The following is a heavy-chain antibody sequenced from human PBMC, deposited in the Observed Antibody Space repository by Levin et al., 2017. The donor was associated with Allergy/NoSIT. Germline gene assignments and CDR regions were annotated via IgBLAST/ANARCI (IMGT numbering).Heavy chain of an antibody. D-gene: IGHD2/OR15-2a*01. J-gene: IGHJ6*02. V-gene: IGHV4-39*07. CDR1: GGSISSDSYY. CDR3: AGEANSPYYYYYGMDV. Sequence: PGGSLRLSCTVSGGSISSDSYYWAWIRQPPGKGLEWIGSIYYSGSAYYNPSLKTRLTISVDTSKNQLSLRLNSVTAADTAVYYCAGEANSPYYYYYGMDVWGQGTTVTVSS. CDR2: IYYSGSA.